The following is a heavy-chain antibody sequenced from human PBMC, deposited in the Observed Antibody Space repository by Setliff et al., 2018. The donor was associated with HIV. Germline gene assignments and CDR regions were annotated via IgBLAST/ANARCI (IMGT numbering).Heavy chain of an antibody. Sequence: PSETLSLTCTVSGGSINTGSYYWGWIRQPPGKGLESIGTINHSGSTNYNPSLKSRVTISADTSKSQFSLKLTSVTAADTAAYFCARVSTDYVWGSFLSSGPYYFDFWGQGALVTVSS. J-gene: IGHJ4*02. V-gene: IGHV4-39*07. D-gene: IGHD3-16*01. CDR2: INHSGST. CDR1: GGSINTGSYY. CDR3: ARVSTDYVWGSFLSSGPYYFDF.